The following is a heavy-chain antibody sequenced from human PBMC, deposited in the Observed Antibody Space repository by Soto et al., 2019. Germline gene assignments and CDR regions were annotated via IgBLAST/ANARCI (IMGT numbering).Heavy chain of an antibody. CDR3: ARDTGIAAAGTGWFDP. V-gene: IGHV3-30-3*01. D-gene: IGHD6-13*01. CDR1: GFTFSSYA. Sequence: QVQLVESGGGVVQPGRSLRLSCAASGFTFSSYAMHWVRQAPGKGLEWVAVISYAGSNKYYADSVKGRFTISRDNSKNTLYLQMNSLRAEDMAVYYCARDTGIAAAGTGWFDPWGQGTLVTVSS. CDR2: ISYAGSNK. J-gene: IGHJ5*02.